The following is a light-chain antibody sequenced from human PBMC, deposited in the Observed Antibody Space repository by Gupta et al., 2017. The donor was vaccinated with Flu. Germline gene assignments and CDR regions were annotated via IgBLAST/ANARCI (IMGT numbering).Light chain of an antibody. V-gene: IGKV1-5*03. CDR2: GVS. J-gene: IGKJ1*01. Sequence: DIQMTQSPSTLSASVGDRVTITCRASQSLNNWLAWFQQKPGQAPKLLIYGVSSLESGVPLRFIGSGSGTEFTLTISSLQPEDFATYYCQQYNTFPWMFGQGTKVEIE. CDR3: QQYNTFPWM. CDR1: QSLNNW.